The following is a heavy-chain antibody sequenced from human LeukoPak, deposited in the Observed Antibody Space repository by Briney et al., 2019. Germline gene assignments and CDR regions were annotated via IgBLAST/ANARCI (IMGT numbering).Heavy chain of an antibody. J-gene: IGHJ6*03. D-gene: IGHD6-6*01. V-gene: IGHV4-34*01. CDR2: INHSGST. CDR3: ARGRSSSPLRYYYMDV. Sequence: SETLSLTCAVYGGSFSGYYWSWIRQPPGKGLEWIREINHSGSTNYNPSLKSRVTISVDTSKNQFSLKLSSVTAADTAVYYCARGRSSSPLRYYYMDVWGKGTTVTVSS. CDR1: GGSFSGYY.